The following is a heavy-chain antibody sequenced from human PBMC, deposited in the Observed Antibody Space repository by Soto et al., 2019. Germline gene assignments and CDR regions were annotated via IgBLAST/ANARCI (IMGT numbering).Heavy chain of an antibody. D-gene: IGHD4-17*01. Sequence: GGSLRLSCAASGFTVSSNYMSWVRQAPGKGLEWVSVIYSGGSTYYADSVKGRFTISRDNSKNTLYLQMNSLRAEDTAVYYCARDGAPNYGDYGVFYWGQGTLVTVSS. CDR2: IYSGGST. V-gene: IGHV3-53*01. CDR3: ARDGAPNYGDYGVFY. CDR1: GFTVSSNY. J-gene: IGHJ4*02.